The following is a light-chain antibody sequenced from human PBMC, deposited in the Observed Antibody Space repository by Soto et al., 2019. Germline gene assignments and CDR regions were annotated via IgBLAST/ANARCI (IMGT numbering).Light chain of an antibody. CDR2: RND. CDR1: SSNIGSNY. CDR3: AAWDGIRGAWV. V-gene: IGLV1-47*01. J-gene: IGLJ3*02. Sequence: QSVLTQPPSASGTPGQRVTISCSGSSSNIGSNYVYWYQHLPGTAPKLLIYRNDQRPSGVPDRFSGSKSGTSASLAISGLRSEEEDDYYCAAWDGIRGAWVFGGGTKLTVL.